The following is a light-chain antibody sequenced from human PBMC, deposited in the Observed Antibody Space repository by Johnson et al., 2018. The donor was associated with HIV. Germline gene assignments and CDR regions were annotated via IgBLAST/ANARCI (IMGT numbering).Light chain of an antibody. J-gene: IGLJ1*01. CDR1: SSNIGNNY. CDR3: GTWDDSLSAYV. Sequence: QSVLTQPHSVSAAPGQKVTISCSGSSSNIGNNYVSWYQELPGTAPKLLIYENNRRPSGIPDRFSGSRYGTSATLGITGLQTGDEADYFCGTWDDSLSAYVFGTGTQITVL. CDR2: ENN. V-gene: IGLV1-51*02.